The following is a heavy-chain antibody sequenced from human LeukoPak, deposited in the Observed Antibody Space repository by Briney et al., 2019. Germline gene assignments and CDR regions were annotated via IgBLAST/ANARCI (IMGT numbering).Heavy chain of an antibody. CDR3: AKDRDGGNFYFDY. CDR1: GFTFRSFG. V-gene: IGHV3-30*02. D-gene: IGHD4-23*01. CDR2: IRSDGRAT. Sequence: GGSLRLSCAASGFTFRSFGMHWVRQAPGKGLEWVSFIRSDGRATDYADSVKGRLTISRDNSRNTLYVQMNSLRDEDTAIYYCAKDRDGGNFYFDYWGQGILVTVAS. J-gene: IGHJ4*02.